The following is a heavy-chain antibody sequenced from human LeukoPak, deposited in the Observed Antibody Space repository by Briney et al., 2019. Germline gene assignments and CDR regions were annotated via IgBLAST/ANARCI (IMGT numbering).Heavy chain of an antibody. J-gene: IGHJ4*02. CDR1: GFTFSSYW. CDR3: ARDTDYGGLD. V-gene: IGHV3-7*01. D-gene: IGHD4-23*01. CDR2: IKQDGSEK. Sequence: GGSLRLSCAASGFTFSSYWVSWVRQAPGKGLEWVANIKQDGSEKYYVDSVKGRFTISRDNAKNSLYLQMNSLRAEDTAVYYCARDTDYGGLDWGQGTLVTVSS.